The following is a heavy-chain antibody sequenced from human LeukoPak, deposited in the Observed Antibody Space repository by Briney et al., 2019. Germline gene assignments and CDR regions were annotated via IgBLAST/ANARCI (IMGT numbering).Heavy chain of an antibody. D-gene: IGHD5-12*01. CDR2: MNTNSANT. J-gene: IGHJ3*02. CDR3: ARGWPHRRSDALDI. Sequence: ASVKVSCKASGYTFTSYCINWVRQATGQGLEWMGWMNTNSANTGYAQKLQGRVTMTRNTSISTAYMELRSLRSEDTAVYYCARGWPHRRSDALDIWGQGTMVTVSS. V-gene: IGHV1-8*01. CDR1: GYTFTSYC.